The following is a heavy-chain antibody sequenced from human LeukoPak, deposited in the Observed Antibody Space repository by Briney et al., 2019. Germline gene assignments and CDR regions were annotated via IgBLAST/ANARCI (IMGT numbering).Heavy chain of an antibody. V-gene: IGHV4-4*02. CDR2: IHYSGST. CDR1: GGSISSNNW. J-gene: IGHJ6*02. CDR3: ARDSRCNEYYYYGMDV. Sequence: SGTLSLTCAVSGGSISSNNWWSWVRQSPGKGLEWIGEIHYSGSTNYNPSLKSRVTISVDKSKSQFSLNLSSVTAADTAVYYCARDSRCNEYYYYGMDVWGQGTTVTVS. D-gene: IGHD2/OR15-2a*01.